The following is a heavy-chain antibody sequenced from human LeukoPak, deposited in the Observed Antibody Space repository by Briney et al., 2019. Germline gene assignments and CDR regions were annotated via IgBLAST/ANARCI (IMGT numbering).Heavy chain of an antibody. CDR2: ISSSSRYT. J-gene: IGHJ4*02. CDR3: ATWVRNGGFGQLFRSPNFDY. Sequence: GGSLRLSCAASGFTFSDYYRRWLRQAPGKGGEGVTYISSSSRYTNYADSVKGRFTIYRDNPHNSLYLQMNSLSADDTAVYYCATWVRNGGFGQLFRSPNFDYWGQGTLVTVSS. CDR1: GFTFSDYY. V-gene: IGHV3-11*06. D-gene: IGHD3-10*01.